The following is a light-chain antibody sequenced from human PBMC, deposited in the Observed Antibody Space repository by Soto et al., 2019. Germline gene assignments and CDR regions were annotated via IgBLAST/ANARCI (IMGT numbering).Light chain of an antibody. V-gene: IGKV3-15*01. CDR3: QPYNNWPPWT. J-gene: IGKJ1*01. CDR1: QSTSTK. CDR2: GAS. Sequence: EIVVTQSPATLSVSPGERATLSCWASQSTSTKLAWYQQKPGQAPRLLIYGASTRATGIPARFSGSGSGTEFTLTISSLQSEDFAVYYCQPYNNWPPWTFGQGTKVEIK.